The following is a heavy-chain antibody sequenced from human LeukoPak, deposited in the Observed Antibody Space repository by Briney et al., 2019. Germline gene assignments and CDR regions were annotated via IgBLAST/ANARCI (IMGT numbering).Heavy chain of an antibody. CDR1: GYTFTSYG. Sequence: ASVKVSCKASGYTFTSYGISWVRQAPGQGLEWMGIINPSGGSTSYAQKFQGRVTMTRDTSTSTVYMELSSLRSEDTAVYYCAREYGDYPYYFDYWGQGTLVTVSS. J-gene: IGHJ4*02. V-gene: IGHV1-46*01. CDR3: AREYGDYPYYFDY. CDR2: INPSGGST. D-gene: IGHD4-17*01.